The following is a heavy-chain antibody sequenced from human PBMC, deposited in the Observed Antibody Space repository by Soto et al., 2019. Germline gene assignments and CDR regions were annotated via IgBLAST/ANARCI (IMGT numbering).Heavy chain of an antibody. CDR3: ARQGNWHFDL. CDR1: GYFFTSYW. V-gene: IGHV5-51*01. CDR2: IFPGDSDA. J-gene: IGHJ2*01. Sequence: HGESLKISCKVSGYFFTSYWIAWVRQMPGKGLEWMGSIFPGDSDARYSPSFQGQVTMSVDKSITTAYLQWSSLKASDTAIYYCARQGNWHFDLWGRGTLVTVSS.